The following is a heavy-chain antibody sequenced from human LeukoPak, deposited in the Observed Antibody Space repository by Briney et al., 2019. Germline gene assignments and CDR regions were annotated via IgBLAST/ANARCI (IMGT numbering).Heavy chain of an antibody. CDR1: GFSFHNYE. V-gene: IGHV3-48*03. J-gene: IGHJ4*02. CDR3: ARSSRLTFDY. Sequence: GGSLRLSCAASGFSFHNYEMNWVRQAPGKGLEWVSFISSSGMSIYYADSVKGRFTISRDNAKNSLYLQMNSLRAEDTAVYYCARSSRLTFDYWGQGTLVTVSS. D-gene: IGHD6-6*01. CDR2: ISSSGMSI.